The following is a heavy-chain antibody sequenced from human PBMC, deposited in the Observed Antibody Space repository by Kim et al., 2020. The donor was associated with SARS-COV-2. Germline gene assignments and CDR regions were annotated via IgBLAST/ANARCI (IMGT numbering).Heavy chain of an antibody. Sequence: GGSLRLSCIASGFAFTNYAMNWVRQAPGKGLEWVSAISGSGLDTFYAGSVKGRFTISRDNSKNTLFLQMSTLRAEDTAIYYCAIDWMYYYESGHPHDYWGQGTLVTVSS. CDR2: ISGSGLDT. CDR1: GFAFTNYA. V-gene: IGHV3-23*01. CDR3: AIDWMYYYESGHPHDY. D-gene: IGHD3-16*01. J-gene: IGHJ4*02.